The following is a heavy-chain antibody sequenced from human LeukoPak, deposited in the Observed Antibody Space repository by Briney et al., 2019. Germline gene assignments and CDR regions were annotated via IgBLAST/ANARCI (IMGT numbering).Heavy chain of an antibody. Sequence: GGSLRLSCAASGFTFSSYAMHWVRQAPGKGLEYVSAISSNGGSTYYANSVKGRFTISRDNSKNTLYLQMGSLRAEDTAVYYCAKDVEGSGSYIYYYYYMDVWGKGTTVTVSS. V-gene: IGHV3-64*01. CDR1: GFTFSSYA. CDR3: AKDVEGSGSYIYYYYYMDV. J-gene: IGHJ6*03. CDR2: ISSNGGST. D-gene: IGHD3-10*01.